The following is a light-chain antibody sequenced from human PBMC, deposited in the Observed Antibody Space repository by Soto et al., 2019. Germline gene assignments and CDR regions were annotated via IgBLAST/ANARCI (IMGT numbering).Light chain of an antibody. Sequence: QSALTQPASVSGSPGQSITISCTGTSSDVGSYNLVSWYQQHSGKAPKYMIYEVSKRPSGVSNRFSGSKSGNTASLTISGLQAEDEADYYCCSYAGSDTYVVFGGGTKLTVL. CDR2: EVS. CDR3: CSYAGSDTYVV. V-gene: IGLV2-23*02. J-gene: IGLJ2*01. CDR1: SSDVGSYNL.